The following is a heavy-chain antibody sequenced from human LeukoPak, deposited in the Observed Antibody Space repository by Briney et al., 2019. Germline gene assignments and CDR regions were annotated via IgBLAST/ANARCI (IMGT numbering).Heavy chain of an antibody. V-gene: IGHV3-30*18. Sequence: GGSLRLSCAASGFTFSNYGMHLVRQAPGKGLEWVAVISYDESDKYYADSVKGRFTISRDNSKNTLYLQMNSLRPEDTAVYYCAKGVVAATNAAYYGMDVWGQGTTVTVSS. D-gene: IGHD2-15*01. CDR3: AKGVVAATNAAYYGMDV. CDR2: ISYDESDK. CDR1: GFTFSNYG. J-gene: IGHJ6*02.